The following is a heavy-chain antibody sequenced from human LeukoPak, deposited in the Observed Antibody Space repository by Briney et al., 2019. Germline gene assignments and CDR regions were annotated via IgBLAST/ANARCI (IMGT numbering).Heavy chain of an antibody. CDR3: ATESDYYGSGSMDV. J-gene: IGHJ6*04. Sequence: GGSLRLSCAASGFTFSDYYMSWIRQAPGKGLEWVSYISSSGSTIYYADSVKGRFTISRDNAKNSLYLQMNSLRAEDTAVYYCATESDYYGSGSMDVWGKGTTVTVSS. CDR1: GFTFSDYY. D-gene: IGHD3-10*01. CDR2: ISSSGSTI. V-gene: IGHV3-11*04.